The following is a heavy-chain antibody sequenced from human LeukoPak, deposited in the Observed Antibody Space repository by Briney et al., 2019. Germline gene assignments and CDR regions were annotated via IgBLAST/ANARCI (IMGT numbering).Heavy chain of an antibody. Sequence: PGGSLRLSCAASGFTFSTYAMSWLRQAPGTGPQWVSTIFGDGRTHYADSVKGRFTISRDNSQNTLDIHMSSLRAEDTAIYYCARDPGGSFDYWGQGTLVTVSS. CDR1: GFTFSTYA. V-gene: IGHV3-23*01. J-gene: IGHJ4*02. D-gene: IGHD1-26*01. CDR3: ARDPGGSFDY. CDR2: IFGDGRT.